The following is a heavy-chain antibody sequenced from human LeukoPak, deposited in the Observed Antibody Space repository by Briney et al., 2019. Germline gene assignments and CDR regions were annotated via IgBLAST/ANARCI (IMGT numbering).Heavy chain of an antibody. CDR2: MYYSGST. CDR3: ATPYCGTISCLDVFDI. D-gene: IGHD2-21*01. J-gene: IGHJ3*02. Sequence: PSETLSLTCTVSGVSISSDKYYWSWIRQRPGKGLEWIGSMYYSGSTSYNPSLKSRASISVDTSKSQFSLKLSSVTAADTAVYYCATPYCGTISCLDVFDIWGQGTMVTVSS. CDR1: GVSISSDKYY. V-gene: IGHV4-31*03.